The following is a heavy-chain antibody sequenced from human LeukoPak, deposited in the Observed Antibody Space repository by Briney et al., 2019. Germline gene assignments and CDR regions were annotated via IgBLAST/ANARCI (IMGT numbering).Heavy chain of an antibody. J-gene: IGHJ4*02. CDR1: GYTFTSYA. V-gene: IGHV7-4-1*02. CDR2: TNTNTGNP. Sequence: ASVKVSCKASGYTFTSYALNWVRQAPGQGLEWMGWTNTNTGNPTYAQGFTGRFVFSLDPSVGTAYLQINSLKAEDTAVYYCARGVRLLFGELWALDYWGQGTLVTVSS. D-gene: IGHD3-10*01. CDR3: ARGVRLLFGELWALDY.